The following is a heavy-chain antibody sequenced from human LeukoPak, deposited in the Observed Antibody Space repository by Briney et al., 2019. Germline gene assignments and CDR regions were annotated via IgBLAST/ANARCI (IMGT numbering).Heavy chain of an antibody. CDR1: GGSGNSED. Sequence: GGSGNSEDCGGSRHTQKKRLERIGYIYYSGSTNYNPSLKSRVTISVDTSKNQFSLKLSSVTAADTAVYYCARLGVVAPYYYYYYMDVWGKGTTVTVSS. V-gene: IGHV4-59*08. CDR3: ARLGVVAPYYYYYYMDV. D-gene: IGHD2-15*01. J-gene: IGHJ6*03. CDR2: IYYSGST.